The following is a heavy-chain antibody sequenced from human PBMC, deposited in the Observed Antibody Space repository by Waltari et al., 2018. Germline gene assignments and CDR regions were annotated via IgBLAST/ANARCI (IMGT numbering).Heavy chain of an antibody. J-gene: IGHJ4*02. CDR1: GYAFSNYF. CDR3: ARLPHWEPFDS. CDR2: ISPASGAT. D-gene: IGHD1-26*01. Sequence: QGQLVQSGAEMKRPGASVKVSCKASGYAFSNYFLHWVRQAPGQGLDGMGWISPASGATKSPKNFKGRVTLTSDTALNTAYLELTGLTPDDTAVYYCARLPHWEPFDSWGQGTLVTVAS. V-gene: IGHV1-2*02.